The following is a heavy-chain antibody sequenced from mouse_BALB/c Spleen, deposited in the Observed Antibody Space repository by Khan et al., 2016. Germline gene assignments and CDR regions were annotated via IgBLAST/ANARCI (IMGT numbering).Heavy chain of an antibody. Sequence: QIQLVQSGPELKRPGKTVKISCKATGYTFTNYGINWVKQAPGKGLKWMGWINTYSGESTYADDFKGRFAFSLETSANTAYLQINNLKNEDTATYFCAGYRSYYGSSRYFDVWGAGTTVTDSS. CDR2: INTYSGES. CDR3: AGYRSYYGSSRYFDV. V-gene: IGHV9-3-1*01. D-gene: IGHD1-1*01. CDR1: GYTFTNYG. J-gene: IGHJ1*01.